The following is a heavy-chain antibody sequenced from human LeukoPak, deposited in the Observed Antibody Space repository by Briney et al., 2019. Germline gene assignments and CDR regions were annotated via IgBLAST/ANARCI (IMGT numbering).Heavy chain of an antibody. D-gene: IGHD1-26*01. Sequence: GGSLRLSCAASGFTFSDYRMSWVRQAPGKGLEWVSYTTKSGGTVYYADAVKGRFTVSRDNAKNSLYLQMNNLRVEDTAVYYRVVTLQTWGQGTLVTVSS. J-gene: IGHJ5*02. CDR2: TTKSGGTV. CDR1: GFTFSDYR. V-gene: IGHV3-48*04. CDR3: VVTLQT.